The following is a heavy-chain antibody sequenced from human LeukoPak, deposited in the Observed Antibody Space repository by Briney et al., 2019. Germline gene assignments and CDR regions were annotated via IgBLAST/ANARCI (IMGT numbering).Heavy chain of an antibody. Sequence: GGSLRLSCAASGFTFSSYWMSWVRQAPGKGLEWVANIKQDGSEKYYVDSVKGRFTISRDNAKNSLYLQMNSLRAGDTAVYYCARGTIAAAGYYYFDYWGQGTQVTVSS. V-gene: IGHV3-7*04. D-gene: IGHD6-13*01. CDR3: ARGTIAAAGYYYFDY. CDR1: GFTFSSYW. CDR2: IKQDGSEK. J-gene: IGHJ4*02.